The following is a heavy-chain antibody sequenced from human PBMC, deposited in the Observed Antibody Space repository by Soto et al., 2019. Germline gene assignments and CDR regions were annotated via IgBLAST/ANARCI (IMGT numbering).Heavy chain of an antibody. CDR3: ARRHLAVAVSPWFDP. D-gene: IGHD6-19*01. J-gene: IGHJ5*02. CDR2: IDSSGEK. V-gene: IGHV2-26*01. Sequence: QVTLKESGPVLVKPTETLTLRCTVSGLSITDSEMGVSWIRQPPGQPLALLAHIDSSGEKSYRTFLKSRLAISKDTSKGQIVLTMTNMDPADTATYYCARRHLAVAVSPWFDPWGQGSPVTVSS. CDR1: GLSITDSEMG.